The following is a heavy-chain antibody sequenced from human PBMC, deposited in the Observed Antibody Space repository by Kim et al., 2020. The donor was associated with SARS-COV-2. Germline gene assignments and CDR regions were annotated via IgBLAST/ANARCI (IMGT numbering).Heavy chain of an antibody. CDR1: GDSVSSNSAA. D-gene: IGHD6-19*01. Sequence: SQTLSLTCAISGDSVSSNSAAWNWIRQSPSRGLEWLVRTYYRSKWYNDYAVSVKSRITINPDTSKNQFSLQLNSVTPEDTAVYYWARGRQWLVNVDIDYWGQGTLVTVSS. CDR3: ARGRQWLVNVDIDY. CDR2: TYYRSKWYN. V-gene: IGHV6-1*01. J-gene: IGHJ4*02.